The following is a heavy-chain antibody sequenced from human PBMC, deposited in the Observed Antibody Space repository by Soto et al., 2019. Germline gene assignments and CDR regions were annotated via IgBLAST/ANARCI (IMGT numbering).Heavy chain of an antibody. D-gene: IGHD1-7*01. J-gene: IGHJ3*02. CDR3: ARGRSLELGEDAFDI. Sequence: QVQLVKSGAEVKKPGSSVKVSCKASGGTYSSYAISWVRQAPGQGLEWMGGIIPIFGTANYAQKFQGRVTITADESTSTAYMELSSLRSENTAVYYCARGRSLELGEDAFDIWGQGTMVTVSS. CDR1: GGTYSSYA. V-gene: IGHV1-69*01. CDR2: IIPIFGTA.